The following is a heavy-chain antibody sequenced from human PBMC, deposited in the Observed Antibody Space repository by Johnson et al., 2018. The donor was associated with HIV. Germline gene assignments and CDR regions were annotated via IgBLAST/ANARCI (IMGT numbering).Heavy chain of an antibody. Sequence: VQLVESGGGLVQPGGSLRLSCAASGYTFSSYWMSWVRQAPGKGLEWVTVISYDGKNKYYTDSVKGRFTISRDNSKSTLFLLMNSLRAEDTAVYYCARSLCGGDCFSDAFDIWGQGTMVTVSS. V-gene: IGHV3-30*03. J-gene: IGHJ3*02. CDR3: ARSLCGGDCFSDAFDI. CDR2: ISYDGKNK. CDR1: GYTFSSYW. D-gene: IGHD2-21*02.